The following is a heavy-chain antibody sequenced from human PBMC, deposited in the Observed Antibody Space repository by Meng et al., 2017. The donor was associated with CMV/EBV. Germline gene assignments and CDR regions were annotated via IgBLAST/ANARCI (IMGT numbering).Heavy chain of an antibody. CDR2: IYRGGTT. Sequence: SETLSLTCSVSGYSLNSGYYWGWIRQPPGKGLEWIGNIYRGGTTYYDPSLESRVTMSVDTSGNQFSLKLRSVTAADTAVYYCVKTGYCTRTSCSGNWFDTWGQGTLVTVSS. CDR3: VKTGYCTRTSCSGNWFDT. J-gene: IGHJ5*02. D-gene: IGHD2-2*01. CDR1: GYSLNSGYY. V-gene: IGHV4-38-2*02.